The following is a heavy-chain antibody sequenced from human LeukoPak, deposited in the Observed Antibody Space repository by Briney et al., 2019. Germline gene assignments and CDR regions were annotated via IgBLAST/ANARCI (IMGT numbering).Heavy chain of an antibody. D-gene: IGHD3-10*01. CDR1: GYTFTVYF. CDR3: ARERESLPSFGY. J-gene: IGHJ4*02. V-gene: IGHV1-2*02. CDR2: INPISGGT. Sequence: ASVKVSCKASGYTFTVYFIHWVRQAPGQGPEWMGWINPISGGTNYAQKFQGRVTMTRDTSISTAYMELNSLRSDDTAVYYCARERESLPSFGYWGQGTLVTVSS.